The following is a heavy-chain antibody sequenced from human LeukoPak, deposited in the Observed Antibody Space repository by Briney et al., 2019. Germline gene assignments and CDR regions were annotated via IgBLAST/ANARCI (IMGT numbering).Heavy chain of an antibody. D-gene: IGHD6-6*01. CDR1: GYSFTSYW. V-gene: IGHV5-51*01. CDR3: ARHVGYSSSSGVTGFLDV. J-gene: IGHJ6*04. CDR2: IYPGDSDT. Sequence: GESLKISCKGSGYSFTSYWIGWVRQMPGKGLEWMGIIYPGDSDTRYSPSFQGQVTISADKSISTAYLQWSSLKASDTAMYYCARHVGYSSSSGVTGFLDVWGKGTTVTVSS.